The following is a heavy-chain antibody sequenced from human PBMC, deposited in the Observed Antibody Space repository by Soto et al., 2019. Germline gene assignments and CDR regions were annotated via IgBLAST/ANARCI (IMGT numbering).Heavy chain of an antibody. J-gene: IGHJ4*02. CDR1: GESFCSCDYS. CDR3: ARDPRYASISSNWDY. D-gene: IGHD6-6*01. Sequence: PSGSLALACTVFGESFCSCDYSGCWICQPKGKGLEWIGDIHYSGTTHYNPSLKSRATISVDTSRNQFSLKLRSVTAADTAVYYCARDPRYASISSNWDYWGQGILVTVSS. V-gene: IGHV4-30-4*02. CDR2: IHYSGTT.